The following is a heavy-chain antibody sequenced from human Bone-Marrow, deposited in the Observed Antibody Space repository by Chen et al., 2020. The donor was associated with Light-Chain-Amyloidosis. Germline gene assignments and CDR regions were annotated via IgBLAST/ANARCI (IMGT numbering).Heavy chain of an antibody. CDR2: ISGGGGSR. V-gene: IGHV3-23*04. Sequence: EVQLVESGGGLLQRGGSLRLSCAASGFAFSSYAMSWVRQAPGKGLEWGAPISGGGGSRYYGDSVKGRLSSSRDNSKSALLLQMNSRRADDTAVYYCAKDISYDDILPGYPADAFDIWGQGTMVTVSS. D-gene: IGHD3-9*01. J-gene: IGHJ3*02. CDR3: AKDISYDDILPGYPADAFDI. CDR1: GFAFSSYA.